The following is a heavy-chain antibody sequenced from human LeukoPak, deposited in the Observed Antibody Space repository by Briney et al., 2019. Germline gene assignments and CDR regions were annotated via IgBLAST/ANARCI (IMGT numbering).Heavy chain of an antibody. J-gene: IGHJ3*01. CDR3: AKLYGDYKHAFPL. D-gene: IGHD4-17*01. CDR2: ITAGGTTT. V-gene: IGHV3-23*01. CDR1: GFTFSSYA. Sequence: PGGSLRLSCAASGFTFSSYAMSWVRQSPGKGLEWVSSITAGGTTTYYEDSVKGRFTISRDNSKSTLYLQMNSLSAEDTALYYCAKLYGDYKHAFPLWGQGTMVTVSS.